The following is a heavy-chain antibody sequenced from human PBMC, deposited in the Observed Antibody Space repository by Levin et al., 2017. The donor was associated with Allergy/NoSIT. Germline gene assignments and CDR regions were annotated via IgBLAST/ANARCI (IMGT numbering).Heavy chain of an antibody. CDR1: GGSFSGYY. J-gene: IGHJ5*02. D-gene: IGHD6-19*01. Sequence: SETLSLTCAVYGGSFSGYYWSWIRQPPGKGLEWIGEINHSGSTNYNPSLKSRVTISVDTSKNQFSLKLSSVTAADTAVYYCARGRGSGSGWFDPWGQGTLVTVSS. CDR3: ARGRGSGSGWFDP. V-gene: IGHV4-34*01. CDR2: INHSGST.